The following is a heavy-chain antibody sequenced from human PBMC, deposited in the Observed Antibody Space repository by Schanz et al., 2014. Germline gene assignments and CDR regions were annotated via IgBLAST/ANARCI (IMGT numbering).Heavy chain of an antibody. CDR3: ASRNVWSGYTPMVDY. J-gene: IGHJ4*02. CDR1: GASISSSSYY. V-gene: IGHV4-39*01. Sequence: QLQLQESGPGLVKPSETLSLTCSVSGASISSSSYYWGWIRQPPGKGLQWIGSIYYNGNTYYNPSTKIRATISAASTNNTFPFALPSVPAADTAVYFCASRNVWSGYTPMVDYWGQGTLVTVSS. CDR2: IYYNGNT. D-gene: IGHD3-3*01.